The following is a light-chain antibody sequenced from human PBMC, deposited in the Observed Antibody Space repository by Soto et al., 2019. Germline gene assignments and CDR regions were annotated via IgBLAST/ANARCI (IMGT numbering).Light chain of an antibody. Sequence: QSALTQPPSASGSPGQSVTISCTGTSSDVGGYNYVSWYQQHPGKAPKLMISEVSKRPSGVPDRFSGSKSGNTASLTVSGLQDEDEAYYYCSSFAGNNNVVFGGGTKLTVL. J-gene: IGLJ2*01. CDR3: SSFAGNNNVV. V-gene: IGLV2-8*01. CDR1: SSDVGGYNY. CDR2: EVS.